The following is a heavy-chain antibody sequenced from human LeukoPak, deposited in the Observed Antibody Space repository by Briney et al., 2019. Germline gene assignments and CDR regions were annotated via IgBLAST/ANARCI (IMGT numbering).Heavy chain of an antibody. CDR2: IRSDGSLT. Sequence: GGSLRLSCVASAFPLSSYGMHWVRLAPGEGLEWLSFIRSDGSLTFYSDSVKGRFTVTRDNSENTLFLQMHSLRVDDTAVYYCASLVVRGGFGASDIWGQGALVIVSS. D-gene: IGHD3-16*02. CDR1: AFPLSSYG. J-gene: IGHJ3*02. CDR3: ASLVVRGGFGASDI. V-gene: IGHV3-30*02.